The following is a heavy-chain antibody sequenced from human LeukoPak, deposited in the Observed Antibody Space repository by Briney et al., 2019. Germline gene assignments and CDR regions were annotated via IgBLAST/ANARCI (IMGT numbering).Heavy chain of an antibody. CDR3: ARDLIAAAGPGRFDP. J-gene: IGHJ5*02. Sequence: PSETLSLTCAVYGGSFSGYYWSWIRQPPGKGLEWIGEINHSGSTNYNPSLKSRVTISVDTSKNQFSLKLSSVTAADTAVYYCARDLIAAAGPGRFDPWGQGTLVTVSS. CDR1: GGSFSGYY. CDR2: INHSGST. V-gene: IGHV4-34*01. D-gene: IGHD6-13*01.